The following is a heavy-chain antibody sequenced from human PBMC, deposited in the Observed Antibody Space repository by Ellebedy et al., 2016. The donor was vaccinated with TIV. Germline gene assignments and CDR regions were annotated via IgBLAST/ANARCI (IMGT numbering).Heavy chain of an antibody. J-gene: IGHJ6*02. Sequence: GGSLRLXXKGSGYTFTTYWISWVRQMPGKGLEWMGRIDPSDSYINYSPSFQGHVNFSADKSINTAYLQWSSLKASDTAMYYCARTYGDYISGYYYYYGLDVWGQGTTVTVSS. CDR1: GYTFTTYW. CDR2: IDPSDSYI. V-gene: IGHV5-10-1*01. D-gene: IGHD4-17*01. CDR3: ARTYGDYISGYYYYYGLDV.